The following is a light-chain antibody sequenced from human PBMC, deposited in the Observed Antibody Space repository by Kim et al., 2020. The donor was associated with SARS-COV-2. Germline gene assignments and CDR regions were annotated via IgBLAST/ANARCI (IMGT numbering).Light chain of an antibody. V-gene: IGKV3-15*01. CDR1: ESVGTK. CDR3: QQYNNWPRT. J-gene: IGKJ1*01. CDR2: AAS. Sequence: ETVMTQSPATLSVSPGQRGTLSCRASESVGTKLAWYQQKPGQAPRLLIYAASTRATDIPARFIGTGSGTEFTLSINSLQSEDFAVYYCQQYNNWPRTFGQGTKVDIK.